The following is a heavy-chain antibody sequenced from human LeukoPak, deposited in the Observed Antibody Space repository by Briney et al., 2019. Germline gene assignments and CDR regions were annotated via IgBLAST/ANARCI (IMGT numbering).Heavy chain of an antibody. CDR1: GGTFSSYA. V-gene: IGHV1-8*02. J-gene: IGHJ5*02. CDR3: SIAAEGFDP. CDR2: MNPNSGNT. D-gene: IGHD6-25*01. Sequence: ASVKVSCKASGGTFSSYAISWVRQATGQGLEWMGWMNPNSGNTGYAQKFQGRVTTTRNTSISTAYMELSSLRSEDTAVYYCSIAAEGFDPWGQGTLVTVSS.